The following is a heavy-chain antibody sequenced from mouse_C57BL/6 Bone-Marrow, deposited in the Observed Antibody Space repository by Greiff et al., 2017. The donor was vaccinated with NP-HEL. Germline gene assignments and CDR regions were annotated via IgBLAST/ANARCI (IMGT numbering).Heavy chain of an antibody. CDR3: ARRGHWYFDV. CDR2: IDPSDSYT. V-gene: IGHV1-69*01. Sequence: VKLQQPGAELVMPGASVKLSCKASGYTFTSYWMHWVKQRPGQGLEWIGAIDPSDSYTNYNQKFKGKSTLTVDKSSSTAYMQLSSLTSEDSAVYYCARRGHWYFDVWGTGTTVTVSS. J-gene: IGHJ1*03. CDR1: GYTFTSYW.